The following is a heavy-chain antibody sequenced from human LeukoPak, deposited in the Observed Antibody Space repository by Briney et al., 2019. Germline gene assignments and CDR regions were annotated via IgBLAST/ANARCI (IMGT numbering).Heavy chain of an antibody. Sequence: GGSLRLSCAASESTFSKFWMHWVRQAPGKGLVWVSGINRDGSTTTYADSVKGRFTVSRDNAKNTLYLQMNSLRAEDTAVYYCARGNYGMDVWGQGTTVTVSS. CDR1: ESTFSKFW. J-gene: IGHJ6*02. V-gene: IGHV3-74*03. CDR2: INRDGSTT. CDR3: ARGNYGMDV.